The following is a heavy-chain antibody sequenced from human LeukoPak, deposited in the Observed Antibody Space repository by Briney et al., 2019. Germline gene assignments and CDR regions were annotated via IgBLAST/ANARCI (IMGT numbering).Heavy chain of an antibody. Sequence: ASVMVSCRVSGYTLTELSIHWMRQAPGKGLEWMGGLDPEDGETVYAQKFQGRVTMTEDTSTDTAYMELSSLRSEDTAVYYCATGRLVGTIPAEYFHRWGQGTLVTVSS. D-gene: IGHD1-26*01. J-gene: IGHJ1*01. CDR3: ATGRLVGTIPAEYFHR. CDR1: GYTLTELS. CDR2: LDPEDGET. V-gene: IGHV1-24*01.